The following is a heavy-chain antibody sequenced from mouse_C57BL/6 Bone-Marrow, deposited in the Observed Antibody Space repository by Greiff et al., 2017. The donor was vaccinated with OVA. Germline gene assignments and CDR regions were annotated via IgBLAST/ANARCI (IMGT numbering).Heavy chain of an antibody. CDR3: GRIRCNWYFDV. CDR2: IYPGDGDT. V-gene: IGHV1-82*01. CDR1: GYAFSSSW. J-gene: IGHJ1*01. Sequence: QVQLQQSGPELVKPGASVKISCKASGYAFSSSWMNWVKQRPGKGLEWIGRIYPGDGDTNYNGKFKGKATLTADKTSSTAYMQLSSLTSEDSAVYFCGRIRCNWYFDVWGPGTTGTVSS.